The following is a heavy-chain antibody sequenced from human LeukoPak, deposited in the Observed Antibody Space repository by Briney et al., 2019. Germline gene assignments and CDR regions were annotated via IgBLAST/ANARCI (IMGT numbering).Heavy chain of an antibody. CDR1: GGSFSGYY. J-gene: IGHJ4*02. D-gene: IGHD2-21*02. V-gene: IGHV4-34*01. CDR2: INHSGST. Sequence: SETLSLTCAVYGGSFSGYYWSWIRQPPGKGLEWIGEINHSGSTNYNPPLKSRVTISVDTSKNQFSLKLSSVTAADTAVYYCAMGLAYCGGDCHPGVYFDYWGQGTLVTVSS. CDR3: AMGLAYCGGDCHPGVYFDY.